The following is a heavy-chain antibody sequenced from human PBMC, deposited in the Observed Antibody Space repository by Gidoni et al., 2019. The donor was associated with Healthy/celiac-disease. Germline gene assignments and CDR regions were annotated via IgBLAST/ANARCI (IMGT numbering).Heavy chain of an antibody. CDR3: VGGEDY. D-gene: IGHD3-16*01. CDR1: GFTFSSYA. J-gene: IGHJ4*01. CDR2: ISYDGSNK. Sequence: VQVVESGGGMVQPGRSLRLSCAASGFTFSSYAIHWVRQAPDKGLAWVAVISYDGSNKYYADSVKGRFTISRDNSKNTLYLQMNSLRVEDTAVYYCVGGEDYWGQGTLVTVSS. V-gene: IGHV3-30-3*01.